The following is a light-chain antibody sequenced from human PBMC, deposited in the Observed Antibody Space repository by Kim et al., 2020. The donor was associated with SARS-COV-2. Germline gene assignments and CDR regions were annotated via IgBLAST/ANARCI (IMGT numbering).Light chain of an antibody. V-gene: IGKV3D-7*01. J-gene: IGKJ4*01. CDR2: GAT. CDR1: QSVSSCS. Sequence: PGDRVTLCCRASQSVSSCSLSRQQPNPGQRPSLLIYGATARATGIPARFSGTGSGLDFTITIRKLQHDDVAVYHCQHDYNWLFGEGTKVDIK. CDR3: QHDYNWL.